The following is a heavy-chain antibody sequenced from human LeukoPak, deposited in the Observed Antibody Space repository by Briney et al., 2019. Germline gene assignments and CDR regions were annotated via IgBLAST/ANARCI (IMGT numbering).Heavy chain of an antibody. J-gene: IGHJ6*03. CDR2: ISYDGSNK. CDR1: GFTFSRYA. CDR3: AKDRKTKPNYDFWSGYLYYYYYMDV. D-gene: IGHD3-3*01. Sequence: PGGSLRLSCAASGFTFSRYAMHWVRQAPGKGLEWVAVISYDGSNKYYADSVGGRFTISRDNSKNTLYLQMNSLRAEDTAVYYCAKDRKTKPNYDFWSGYLYYYYYMDVWGKGTTVTVSS. V-gene: IGHV3-30-3*01.